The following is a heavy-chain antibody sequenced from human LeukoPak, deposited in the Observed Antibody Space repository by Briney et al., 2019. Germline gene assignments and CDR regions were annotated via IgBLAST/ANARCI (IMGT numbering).Heavy chain of an antibody. D-gene: IGHD3-3*01. Sequence: PSETLSLTCTVSGGSISSSYYYWGWIRQPPGKGLEWIGSIYSSGSTYYNPSLKSRVTISVDTSKNQFSLKLTSVTAADTAVYYCARDRGDSLNDYWGQGTLVTVSS. V-gene: IGHV4-39*02. CDR2: IYSSGST. CDR1: GGSISSSYYY. J-gene: IGHJ4*02. CDR3: ARDRGDSLNDY.